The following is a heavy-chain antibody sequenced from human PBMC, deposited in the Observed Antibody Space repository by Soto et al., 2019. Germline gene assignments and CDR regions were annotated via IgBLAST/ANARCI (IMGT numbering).Heavy chain of an antibody. CDR3: ASSYGSGYRAFDY. CDR1: GDTFNFCC. CDR2: VNPILSMS. J-gene: IGHJ4*02. V-gene: IGHV1-69*02. Sequence: QVQLVQSGAEVKRPGSSVKVSCKASGDTFNFCCINWVRQAPGVGLEWVGRVNPILSMSNYAQRFQGRVTMTADKSTSTAYMELRSLRSEDTAIYYCASSYGSGYRAFDYWGQGALVTVSS. D-gene: IGHD3-10*01.